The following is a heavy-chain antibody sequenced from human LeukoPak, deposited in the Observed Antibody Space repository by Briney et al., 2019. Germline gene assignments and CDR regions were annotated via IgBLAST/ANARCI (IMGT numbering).Heavy chain of an antibody. CDR3: GRLRFQGTFLYSFAS. D-gene: IGHD2/OR15-2a*01. Sequence: PSETLSLTCTVSNGSISSYHWSWVRQPPGKGLEWIGYILTSGTTNYNPSLKSRLTISVDTSKNQFTLKLNSVTAATAPVYYGGRLRFQGTFLYSFASWGKGPLSTVS. CDR2: ILTSGTT. CDR1: NGSISSYH. J-gene: IGHJ4*02. V-gene: IGHV4-4*09.